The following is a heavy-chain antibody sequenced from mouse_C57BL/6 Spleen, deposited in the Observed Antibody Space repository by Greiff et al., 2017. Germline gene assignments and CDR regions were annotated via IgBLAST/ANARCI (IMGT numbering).Heavy chain of an antibody. CDR2: IYPGSGST. CDR3: ARSYGSSYGGYFDV. D-gene: IGHD1-1*01. V-gene: IGHV1-55*01. CDR1: GYTFTSYW. J-gene: IGHJ1*03. Sequence: QVQLQQPGAELVKPGASVKMSCKASGYTFTSYWITWVKQRPGQGLAWIGDIYPGSGSTNYNEKFKSKATLTVDTSSSTAYMQLSSLTSEDSAVYYCARSYGSSYGGYFDVWGTGTTVTVSS.